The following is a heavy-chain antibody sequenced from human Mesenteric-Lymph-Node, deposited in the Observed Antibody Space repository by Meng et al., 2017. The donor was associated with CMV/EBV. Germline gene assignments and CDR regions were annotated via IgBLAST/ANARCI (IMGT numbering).Heavy chain of an antibody. CDR2: IYYSGGN. CDR1: GVSFSSRDNY. Sequence: TVSGVSFSSRDNYWDWMAQPQGKGLGWIGSIYYSGGNYYNPSLKGRVSISVDTSKSQFSLHLTSVTAADTAVYFCAGSYYSIGWFDPWGQGTLVTVSS. J-gene: IGHJ5*02. CDR3: AGSYYSIGWFDP. D-gene: IGHD3-10*01. V-gene: IGHV4-39*01.